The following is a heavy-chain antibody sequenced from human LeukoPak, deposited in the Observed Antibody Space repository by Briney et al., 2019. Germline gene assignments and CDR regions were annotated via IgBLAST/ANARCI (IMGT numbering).Heavy chain of an antibody. Sequence: GGSLRLSCAASGFTFSDFWMNWVRQAPGKGLEWVASIKQDGSEKYYVDSVKGRFTISRDNAKNSLYLQMNSLRAEDTAVYYCARLRQQLAFDYWGQGTLVTVSS. V-gene: IGHV3-7*01. D-gene: IGHD6-13*01. CDR3: ARLRQQLAFDY. J-gene: IGHJ4*02. CDR1: GFTFSDFW. CDR2: IKQDGSEK.